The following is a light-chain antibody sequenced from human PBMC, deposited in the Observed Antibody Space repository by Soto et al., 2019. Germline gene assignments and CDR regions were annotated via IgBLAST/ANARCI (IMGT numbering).Light chain of an antibody. CDR3: QQYGSLRWT. CDR2: GAS. J-gene: IGKJ1*01. CDR1: QSVSSSY. V-gene: IGKV3-20*01. Sequence: EIVLTQSPGTLSLSPGERATLSCRASQSVSSSYLAWYQQNRGQAPRLLIYGASSRAPGIPDRFGGSGSGTDFTLTISRLEPDDFAVYYCQQYGSLRWTFGQGTKVEIK.